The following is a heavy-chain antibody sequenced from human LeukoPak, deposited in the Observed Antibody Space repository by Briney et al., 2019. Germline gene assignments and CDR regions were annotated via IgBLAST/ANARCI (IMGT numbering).Heavy chain of an antibody. CDR3: ARGERIAVAGEDFDY. V-gene: IGHV1-46*01. J-gene: IGHJ4*02. Sequence: ASVKVSCKASGYTFTSYYMHWVRQAPGQGLEWMGIINPSGGSTSYAQKFQGRVTMTRDTSTSTVYMELSSLRSEDTAVYYCARGERIAVAGEDFDYWGQGTLVTVSS. CDR2: INPSGGST. D-gene: IGHD6-19*01. CDR1: GYTFTSYY.